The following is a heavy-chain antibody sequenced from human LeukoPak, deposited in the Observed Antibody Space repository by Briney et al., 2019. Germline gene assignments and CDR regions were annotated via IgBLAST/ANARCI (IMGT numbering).Heavy chain of an antibody. V-gene: IGHV3-23*01. CDR1: GFTFSSYA. CDR2: ISGSGGST. CDR3: AKLDRIMITFGGVS. Sequence: GGSLRLSCAASGFTFSSYAMSWVRQAPGKGLEWVSAISGSGGSTYYADSVKGRFTISRDNSKNTLYLQMNSLRAEDTAVYYCAKLDRIMITFGGVSWGQGTLVTVSS. D-gene: IGHD3-16*01. J-gene: IGHJ5*02.